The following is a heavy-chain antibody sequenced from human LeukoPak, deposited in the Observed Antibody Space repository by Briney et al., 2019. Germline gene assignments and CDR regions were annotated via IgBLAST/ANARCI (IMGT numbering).Heavy chain of an antibody. Sequence: GDSVTVSCKVSGYTFATNGFCWGWHGPGHGHEWMGWISANTGKPDYAQKFQGRFAMTTDTSTSTAYMELRSLRPNDTAAYFGAKVAGDRMDYWGQGTLVTVSS. J-gene: IGHJ4*02. CDR1: GYTFATNG. CDR3: AKVAGDRMDY. CDR2: ISANTGKP. D-gene: IGHD6-13*01. V-gene: IGHV1-18*01.